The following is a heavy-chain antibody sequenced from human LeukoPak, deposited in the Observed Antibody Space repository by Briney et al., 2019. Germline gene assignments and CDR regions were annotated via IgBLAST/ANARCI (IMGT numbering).Heavy chain of an antibody. CDR3: ARGDYYDGGRINWFDS. CDR2: IHTSGTT. Sequence: KPSETLSLTCTVSGGSMIDYYLSCVRQSAGKGLEWVGRIHTSGTTYFKHSLKGRITMSVDTSQNQFSLRLSAVTAADTAVYVCARGDYYDGGRINWFDSWGQGTLVTVSS. J-gene: IGHJ5*01. CDR1: GGSMIDYY. D-gene: IGHD4-17*01. V-gene: IGHV4-4*07.